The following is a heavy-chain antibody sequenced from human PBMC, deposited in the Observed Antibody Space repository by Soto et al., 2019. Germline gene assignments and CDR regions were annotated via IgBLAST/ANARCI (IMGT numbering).Heavy chain of an antibody. Sequence: QITLKESGPTQVNPTQTLTLTCTISGFSLSRSGVGVGWIRQPPGKAPEWLALIYWDDDKRYSPSLNRRLTITKDTSKDQVVLTMTNVDPVDTATYYCAHRSGYVRAFDIWGQGTMVTVSS. J-gene: IGHJ3*02. CDR2: IYWDDDK. CDR3: AHRSGYVRAFDI. CDR1: GFSLSRSGVG. D-gene: IGHD5-12*01. V-gene: IGHV2-5*02.